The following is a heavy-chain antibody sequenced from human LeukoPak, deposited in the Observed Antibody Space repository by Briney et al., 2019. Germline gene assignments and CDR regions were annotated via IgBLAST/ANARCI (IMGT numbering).Heavy chain of an antibody. CDR1: GGSMTTYY. CDR2: IYYTGST. D-gene: IGHD3-10*01. J-gene: IGHJ3*02. Sequence: PSETLSLTCSVSGGSMTTYYWTWMRQPPGKGLEWIGYIYYTGSTKYNPSLKSRVTILVDTSKNQFSLEVNSVTAADTAVYYCARALPSMVRGVIRPQVGVSDIWGQGTMVTVSS. CDR3: ARALPSMVRGVIRPQVGVSDI. V-gene: IGHV4-59*01.